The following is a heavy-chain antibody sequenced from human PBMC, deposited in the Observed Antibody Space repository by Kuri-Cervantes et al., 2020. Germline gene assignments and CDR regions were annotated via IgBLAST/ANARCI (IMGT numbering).Heavy chain of an antibody. CDR2: IYHSGST. CDR1: GGSISSGGYS. Sequence: LRLSCAVSGGSISSGGYSWSWIRQPPGKGLEWIGYIYHSGSTYYNPSLKSRVTISVDRSKNQFSLKLSSVTAADTAVYYCARASRYYDSSGYYYENDAFDIWGQGTMVTVSS. CDR3: ARASRYYDSSGYYYENDAFDI. D-gene: IGHD3-22*01. V-gene: IGHV4-30-2*01. J-gene: IGHJ3*02.